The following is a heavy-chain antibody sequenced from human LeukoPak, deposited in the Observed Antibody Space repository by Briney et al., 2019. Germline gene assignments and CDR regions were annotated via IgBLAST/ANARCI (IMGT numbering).Heavy chain of an antibody. D-gene: IGHD3-10*01. CDR1: GFTFSSYG. Sequence: GRSLRLSCAASGFTFSSYGMHWVRQAPGKGLEWVAVISYDGSNKYYADSVKGRFTISRGNSKNTLYLQMNSLRAEDTAVYYCAKGKKVLLWFGELFSDYYYGMDVWGQGTTVTVSS. CDR2: ISYDGSNK. V-gene: IGHV3-30*18. CDR3: AKGKKVLLWFGELFSDYYYGMDV. J-gene: IGHJ6*02.